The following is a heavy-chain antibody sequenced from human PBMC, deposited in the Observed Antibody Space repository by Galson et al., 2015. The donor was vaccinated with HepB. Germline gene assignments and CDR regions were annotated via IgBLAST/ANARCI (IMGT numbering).Heavy chain of an antibody. D-gene: IGHD6-19*01. CDR3: ARDQQWLVPDDAFDI. V-gene: IGHV3-21*01. Sequence: SLRLSCAASGFTFSSYSMNWVRQAPGKGLEWVSSISSSSSYIYYADSVKGRFTISRDNAKNSLYLQMNSLRAEDTAVYYCARDQQWLVPDDAFDIWGPRDNGHRLF. CDR1: GFTFSSYS. J-gene: IGHJ3*02. CDR2: ISSSSSYI.